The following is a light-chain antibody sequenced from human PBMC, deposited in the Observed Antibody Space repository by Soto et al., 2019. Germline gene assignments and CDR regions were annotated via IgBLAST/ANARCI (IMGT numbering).Light chain of an antibody. CDR1: SSNIGSNT. CDR2: SDN. Sequence: QSVLTQPPSASGTPGQRVTISCSGSSSNIGSNTVNWYQQLPGTAPTLLIYSDNQRPSGVPDRFSGSKSGTSASLAISGLQSEDEADYYCAAWDDSLLGLVFGGGTQLTVL. V-gene: IGLV1-44*01. J-gene: IGLJ2*01. CDR3: AAWDDSLLGLV.